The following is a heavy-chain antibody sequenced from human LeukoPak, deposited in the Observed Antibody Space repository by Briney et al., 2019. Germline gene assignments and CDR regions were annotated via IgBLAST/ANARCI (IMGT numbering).Heavy chain of an antibody. J-gene: IGHJ4*02. CDR1: GYTFTGYY. Sequence: ASVTVSCKASGYTFTGYYMHWVRQAPGHGPEWMGRINPNSGGPDYAQRFQGRVTMTRDTSISTAYMELSRLRSDDTAVYYCARAAYGDNATSFDYWGRGTLVIVSS. D-gene: IGHD4-23*01. CDR2: INPNSGGP. CDR3: ARAAYGDNATSFDY. V-gene: IGHV1-2*06.